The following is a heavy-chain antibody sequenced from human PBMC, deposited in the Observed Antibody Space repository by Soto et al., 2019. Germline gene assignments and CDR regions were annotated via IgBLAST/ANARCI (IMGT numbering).Heavy chain of an antibody. V-gene: IGHV1-69*13. D-gene: IGHD5-18*01. CDR2: IIPIFGTA. Sequence: SVKVSCKASGGTFSSYAISWVRQAPGQGLEWMGGIIPIFGTANYAQKFQGRVTITADESTSTAYMELSSLRSEDTAVYYCASVDTAMVTFDYWGQGTLVTVSS. CDR1: GGTFSSYA. CDR3: ASVDTAMVTFDY. J-gene: IGHJ4*02.